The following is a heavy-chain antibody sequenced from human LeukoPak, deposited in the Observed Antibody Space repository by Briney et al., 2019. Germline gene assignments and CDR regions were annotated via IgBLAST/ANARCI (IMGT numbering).Heavy chain of an antibody. V-gene: IGHV4-38-2*02. CDR1: GYSISSGYY. CDR3: ARLAHYGGNDY. CDR2: IYHSGST. D-gene: IGHD4-23*01. J-gene: IGHJ4*02. Sequence: LETLSLTCTVPGYSISSGYYWGWIRPPPGKGLEWIGSIYHSGSTYYNPSLKSRVTISVDTSKNQFSLKLSSVTAADTAVYYCARLAHYGGNDYWGQGTLVTVSS.